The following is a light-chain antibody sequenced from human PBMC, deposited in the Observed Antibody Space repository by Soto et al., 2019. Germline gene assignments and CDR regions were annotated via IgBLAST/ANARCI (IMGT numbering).Light chain of an antibody. CDR3: SSYTSSSTRV. J-gene: IGLJ3*02. CDR2: DVS. V-gene: IGLV2-14*01. CDR1: SSDVGGYNY. Sequence: QSALIQPASVSGSPGQSITISCTGTSSDVGGYNYVSWYQQHPGKAPKLMIYDVSTRPSGVSHRFSGSKSGNTASLTISGLQAEDEADYYGSSYTSSSTRVFGGGTKLTVL.